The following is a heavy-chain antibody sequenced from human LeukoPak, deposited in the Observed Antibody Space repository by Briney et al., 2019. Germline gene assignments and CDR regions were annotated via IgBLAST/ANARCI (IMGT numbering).Heavy chain of an antibody. V-gene: IGHV1-18*01. CDR3: ARAPGSSSWYDIYYYYGMDV. CDR1: GYTFTSYG. CDR2: ISAYNGNT. J-gene: IGHJ6*02. Sequence: ASVKVSCKASGYTFTSYGISWVRQAPGQGLEWMGWISAYNGNTNYAQKLQGRVTMTTDTSTSTAYMELRSLRSDDTAVYYCARAPGSSSWYDIYYYYGMDVWGQGTTVTVSS. D-gene: IGHD6-13*01.